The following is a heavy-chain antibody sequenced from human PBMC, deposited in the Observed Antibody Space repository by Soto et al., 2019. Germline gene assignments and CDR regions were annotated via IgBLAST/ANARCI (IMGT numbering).Heavy chain of an antibody. CDR1: GFTFSSYS. CDR3: AGTVGTRIDY. CDR2: ISSSSSYI. D-gene: IGHD1-26*01. Sequence: EVQLVESGGGLVKPGGSLRLSCAASGFTFSSYSMNWVRQAPGKGLEWVSSISSSSSYIYYADSVKGRFTISRDNAKNSLYLQMNSLRAEDTAVYYCAGTVGTRIDYWGQGTLVTVSS. V-gene: IGHV3-21*01. J-gene: IGHJ4*02.